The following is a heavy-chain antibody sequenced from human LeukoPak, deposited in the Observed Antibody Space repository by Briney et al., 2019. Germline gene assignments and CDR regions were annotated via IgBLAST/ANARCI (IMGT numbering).Heavy chain of an antibody. CDR3: ARFIAAPYYFDY. V-gene: IGHV3-23*01. Sequence: GGSLRLSCAASGFTFSSYAMSWVRQAPGKGLEWVSAISGSGGSPYYADSVKGRFTISRDNSKNTLYLQMNSLRAEDTAVYYCARFIAAPYYFDYWGRGTLVTVSS. D-gene: IGHD6-13*01. J-gene: IGHJ4*02. CDR2: ISGSGGSP. CDR1: GFTFSSYA.